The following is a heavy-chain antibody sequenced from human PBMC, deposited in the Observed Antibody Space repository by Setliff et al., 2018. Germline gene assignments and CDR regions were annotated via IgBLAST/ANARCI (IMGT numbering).Heavy chain of an antibody. CDR2: INTNTGNP. D-gene: IGHD3-10*01. CDR1: GDTFSSYA. CDR3: ARASRFGTIVYKGYYYMDV. J-gene: IGHJ6*03. Sequence: GASVKVSCKASGDTFSSYAINWVRQAPGQGLEWMGWINTNTGNPSYAQDFTGRFVFSLDTSVSTAYLQISSLKAEDTAVYYCARASRFGTIVYKGYYYMDVWGKGTTVTVSS. V-gene: IGHV7-4-1*02.